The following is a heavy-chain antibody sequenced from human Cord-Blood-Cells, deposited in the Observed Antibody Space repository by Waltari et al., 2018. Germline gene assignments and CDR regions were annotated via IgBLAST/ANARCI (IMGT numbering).Heavy chain of an antibody. J-gene: IGHJ4*02. V-gene: IGHV6-1*01. D-gene: IGHD7-27*01. CDR2: TYYRSKWYN. CDR3: AKGPNPKTGARMGYFDY. CDR1: GDSVSSNSAA. Sequence: QVQLQQSGPGLVKPSQTLSLTCAISGDSVSSNSAAWNWIRQSTSRGLEWLGRTYYRSKWYNDYAVSVKSRITINPDTSKNQFSLQLNSVTPEDTAVYYCAKGPNPKTGARMGYFDYWGQGTLVTVSS.